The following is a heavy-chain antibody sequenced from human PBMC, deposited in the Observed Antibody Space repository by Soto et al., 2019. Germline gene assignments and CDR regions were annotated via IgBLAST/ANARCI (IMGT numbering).Heavy chain of an antibody. CDR2: ISASNGNT. J-gene: IGHJ6*02. Sequence: QVQLVQSGAEVKKPGASVKVSCKASGYTFTSYGVSWVRQAPGQGLEWMGWISASNGNTNYAQKLQGRVTMTSDTSTRTGYMELRSLRSDYTAVYYCARSPCIAVRCFDGIDVWGQGTTVTVSS. D-gene: IGHD6-6*01. CDR1: GYTFTSYG. V-gene: IGHV1-18*01. CDR3: ARSPCIAVRCFDGIDV.